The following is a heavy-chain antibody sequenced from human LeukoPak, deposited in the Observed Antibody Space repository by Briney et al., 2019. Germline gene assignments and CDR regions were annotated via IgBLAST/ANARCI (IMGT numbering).Heavy chain of an antibody. Sequence: PSETLSLTCTVSGGSISSYYWSWIRQPPGKGLEWIGYIYYSGSTNYNPSLKSRVTISVDTSKNQFSLKLSSVTAADTAVYYCARFPPEDCRGGSCSLPPWGQGTLVTVSS. V-gene: IGHV4-59*01. CDR3: ARFPPEDCRGGSCSLPP. D-gene: IGHD2-15*01. CDR2: IYYSGST. CDR1: GGSISSYY. J-gene: IGHJ5*02.